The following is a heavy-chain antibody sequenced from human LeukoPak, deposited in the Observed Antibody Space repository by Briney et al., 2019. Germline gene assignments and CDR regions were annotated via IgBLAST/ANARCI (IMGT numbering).Heavy chain of an antibody. CDR1: GGSFSGYY. Sequence: KASETLSLTCAVYGGSFSGYYWSWIRQPPGKGLEWIGEINHSGSTNYNPSLKSRVTISVDTSKNQFSLKLSSVTAADTAVYYCARGRDGDYPLDYWGQGTLVTVSS. CDR2: INHSGST. J-gene: IGHJ4*02. V-gene: IGHV4-34*01. D-gene: IGHD4-17*01. CDR3: ARGRDGDYPLDY.